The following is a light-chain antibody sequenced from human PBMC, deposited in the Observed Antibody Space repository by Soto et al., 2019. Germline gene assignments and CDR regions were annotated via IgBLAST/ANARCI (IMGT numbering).Light chain of an antibody. J-gene: IGLJ2*01. V-gene: IGLV2-8*01. CDR3: SSFAGGGNPVL. CDR2: EVT. Sequence: QSALTQPPSASGSLGQSVTISCTGTSSDVGGYDYVSWHQQHPGKAPKVMIYEVTQRPPGVPDRFSGSKSGNTASLTVSGLQAEDEADYYCSSFAGGGNPVLIGGGNKLTVL. CDR1: SSDVGGYDY.